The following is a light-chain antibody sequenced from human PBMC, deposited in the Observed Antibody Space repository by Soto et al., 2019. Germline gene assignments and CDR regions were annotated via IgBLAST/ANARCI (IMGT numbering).Light chain of an antibody. V-gene: IGKV1-5*03. CDR3: QQYNSYRWT. Sequence: DIQMTQSPSTLSASVGDRVTITCRASQSISSWLAWYQQKPGKAPKLLIYKASSLESGVPSRFSGSGSGTEFTLTISSLQPDDVATYYCQQYNSYRWTFGQGTKVEIK. CDR1: QSISSW. CDR2: KAS. J-gene: IGKJ1*01.